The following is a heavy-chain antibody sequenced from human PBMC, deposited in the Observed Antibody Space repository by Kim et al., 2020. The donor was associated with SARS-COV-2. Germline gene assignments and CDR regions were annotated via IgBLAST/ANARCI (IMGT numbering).Heavy chain of an antibody. V-gene: IGHV4-34*01. J-gene: IGHJ3*02. CDR2: IKHSGST. CDR3: ARKGTGYCSSTSCYKAFDI. Sequence: SETLSLTCAVYGGSFSGYYWSWIRQHQRKGMEWSGKIKHSGSTNYNPSLKSRVTISVDTSKNQFSLKLSSVTAADTAVYYCARKGTGYCSSTSCYKAFDIWGQGTMVTVSS. CDR1: GGSFSGYY. D-gene: IGHD2-2*02.